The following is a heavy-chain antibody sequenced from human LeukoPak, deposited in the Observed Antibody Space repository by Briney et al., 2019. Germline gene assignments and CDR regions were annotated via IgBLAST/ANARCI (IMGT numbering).Heavy chain of an antibody. J-gene: IGHJ4*02. CDR3: ARVPRYYYDSSGYAQDDY. D-gene: IGHD3-22*01. Sequence: ASVKVSCKVSGYTLTELSMHWVRQAPGKGLEWMGGFDPEDGETIYAQKLQGRVTMTTDTSTSTAYMELRSLRSDDTAVYYCARVPRYYYDSSGYAQDDYWGQGTLVTVSS. CDR1: GYTLTELS. V-gene: IGHV1-24*01. CDR2: FDPEDGET.